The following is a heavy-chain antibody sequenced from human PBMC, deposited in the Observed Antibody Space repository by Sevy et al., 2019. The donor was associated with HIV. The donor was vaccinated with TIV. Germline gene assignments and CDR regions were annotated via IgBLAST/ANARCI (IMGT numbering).Heavy chain of an antibody. J-gene: IGHJ3*02. Sequence: GGSLRLSCAASGLTFTTYAMGWVRQAPGKGLKWVSTLSGSGASTYYADSVKGRFTISRDNSKNTLFLQMDSLRAEDTAVCYCAKDFYDSSGYYPMEAFDIWGQGTMVTVSS. D-gene: IGHD3-22*01. CDR2: LSGSGAST. CDR3: AKDFYDSSGYYPMEAFDI. CDR1: GLTFTTYA. V-gene: IGHV3-23*01.